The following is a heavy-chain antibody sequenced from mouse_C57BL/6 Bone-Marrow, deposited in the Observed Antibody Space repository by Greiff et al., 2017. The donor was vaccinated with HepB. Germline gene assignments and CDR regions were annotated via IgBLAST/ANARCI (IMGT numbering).Heavy chain of an antibody. CDR3: ARGPFYYDYEAWFAY. CDR1: GFTFSDYG. CDR2: ISSGSSTI. J-gene: IGHJ3*01. Sequence: DVMLVESGGGLVKPGGSLKLSCAASGFTFSDYGMHWVRQAPEKGLEWVAYISSGSSTIYYADTVKGRFTISRDNAKNTLFLQMTSLRSEDTAMYYCARGPFYYDYEAWFAYWGQGTLVTVSA. D-gene: IGHD2-4*01. V-gene: IGHV5-17*01.